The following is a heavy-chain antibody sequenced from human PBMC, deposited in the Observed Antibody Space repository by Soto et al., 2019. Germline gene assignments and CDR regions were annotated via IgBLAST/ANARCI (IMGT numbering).Heavy chain of an antibody. CDR2: VNTNSGNT. CDR1: GYTFSNND. Sequence: QAQLAQSGAEVKKPGASVKVSCKASGYTFSNNDINWVRQAPGQGLEWMGWVNTNSGNTGYAQKSQGRVTMTRDTSTTTAYMELSSLRSEDTAVYYCARVTRTWFFDLWGRGTLVTFSS. V-gene: IGHV1-8*01. J-gene: IGHJ2*01. CDR3: ARVTRTWFFDL.